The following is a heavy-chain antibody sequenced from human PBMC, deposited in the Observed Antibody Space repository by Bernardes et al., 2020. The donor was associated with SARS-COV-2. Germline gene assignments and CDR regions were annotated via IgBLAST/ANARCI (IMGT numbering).Heavy chain of an antibody. CDR1: GFTFSTSE. V-gene: IGHV3-48*03. Sequence: GGSLRLSCAGSGFTFSTSEMNWVRQAPGKGLAWVSYISGSGSTIYYADSVKGRFTISSDNAKNSLYLQMNSLRAEDTAIYYCAMRDWLHSYYYYGLDVWGQGTTVTVSS. CDR2: ISGSGSTI. D-gene: IGHD3-9*01. CDR3: AMRDWLHSYYYYGLDV. J-gene: IGHJ6*02.